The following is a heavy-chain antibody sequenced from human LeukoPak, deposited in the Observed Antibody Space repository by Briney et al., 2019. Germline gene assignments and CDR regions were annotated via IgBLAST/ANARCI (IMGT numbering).Heavy chain of an antibody. Sequence: PGRSLRLSCAASGFTFSNYGMHWVRQAPGEGLEWVAVISHDGSSEYYGDSVKGRFTISRDNSKNTLYLQMNSLRPEDTAVYYCARSAKAYYDFWSGYYPTDYWGQGTLVTVSS. CDR1: GFTFSNYG. CDR2: ISHDGSSE. V-gene: IGHV3-30*03. D-gene: IGHD3-3*01. CDR3: ARSAKAYYDFWSGYYPTDY. J-gene: IGHJ4*02.